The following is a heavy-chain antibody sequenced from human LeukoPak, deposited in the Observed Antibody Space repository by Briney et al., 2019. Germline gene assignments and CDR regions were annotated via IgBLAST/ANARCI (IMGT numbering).Heavy chain of an antibody. CDR3: AKDVRSGTNYNALYYGMDV. D-gene: IGHD3-10*01. Sequence: AGGSLRLSCAASGFTFSNYGMHWVRQAPGKGLEWVAVISYHGSNKYYADSVKGRLTISRDNSKNTLYLQMDSLRSDDTAVYYCAKDVRSGTNYNALYYGMDVWGKGTTVTVSS. V-gene: IGHV3-30*18. CDR2: ISYHGSNK. CDR1: GFTFSNYG. J-gene: IGHJ6*04.